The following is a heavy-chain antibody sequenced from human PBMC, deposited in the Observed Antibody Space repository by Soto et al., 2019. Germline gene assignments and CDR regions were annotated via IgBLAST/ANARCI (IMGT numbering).Heavy chain of an antibody. V-gene: IGHV3-21*01. Sequence: EVQLVESGGGLVKPGGSLRLSCAASGFTFSSYSMNWVRQAPGKGLEWVSSISSSSSYIYYADSVKGRFTISRDNAKNALYLQMNSLRAEDTAVYYCAREPGYSYGYGNDYWGQGTLVTVSS. CDR2: ISSSSSYI. D-gene: IGHD5-18*01. CDR3: AREPGYSYGYGNDY. CDR1: GFTFSSYS. J-gene: IGHJ4*02.